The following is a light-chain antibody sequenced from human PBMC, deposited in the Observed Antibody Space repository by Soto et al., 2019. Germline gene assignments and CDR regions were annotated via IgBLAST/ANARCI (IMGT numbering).Light chain of an antibody. V-gene: IGKV1-5*03. Sequence: DIQMTQSPSTLSASVGDRVTITCRASQSISNWLAWYQQKPGKAPNLLIYKASSLESGVPSRFSGSGSGTEFTLTISSLQPDDFATYYCQQYNSYSPAFGPRTKVDIK. CDR3: QQYNSYSPA. J-gene: IGKJ3*01. CDR1: QSISNW. CDR2: KAS.